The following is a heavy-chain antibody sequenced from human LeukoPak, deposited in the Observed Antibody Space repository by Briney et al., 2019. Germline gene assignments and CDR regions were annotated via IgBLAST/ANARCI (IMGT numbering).Heavy chain of an antibody. J-gene: IGHJ4*02. D-gene: IGHD5-18*01. Sequence: SETLSLTCAVYGGSFSGYYWSWVRQPPGKGLEWIGEINHSGSTNYNPSLKSRVTISVDTSKNQFSLKLSSVTAADTAVYYCARGEPLNTAMVYSDYWGQGTLVTVSS. V-gene: IGHV4-34*01. CDR3: ARGEPLNTAMVYSDY. CDR2: INHSGST. CDR1: GGSFSGYY.